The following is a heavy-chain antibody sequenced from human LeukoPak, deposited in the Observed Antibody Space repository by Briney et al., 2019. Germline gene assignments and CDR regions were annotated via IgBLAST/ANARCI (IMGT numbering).Heavy chain of an antibody. CDR2: ICAYNGNT. Sequence: ASVKVSCKASGYTFTSYGISWVRQAPGQGLEWMGWICAYNGNTNYAQKLQGRVTMTTDTSTSTAYMELRSLRSDDTAVYYCARVKWELLTFDYWGQGTLVTVSS. CDR3: ARVKWELLTFDY. J-gene: IGHJ4*02. CDR1: GYTFTSYG. D-gene: IGHD1-26*01. V-gene: IGHV1-18*01.